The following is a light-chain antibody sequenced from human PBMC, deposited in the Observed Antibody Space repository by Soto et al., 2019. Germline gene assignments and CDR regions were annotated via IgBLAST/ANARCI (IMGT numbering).Light chain of an antibody. CDR1: SGSIASNY. V-gene: IGLV6-57*03. J-gene: IGLJ3*02. CDR2: EDN. Sequence: NFMLTQPHSVSGSPGKTVTISCTRTSGSIASNYVQWYQQRPGSAPTTVIYEDNQRPSGVPDRFSGSIDSSSNSASLTISGLKTEDEADYYCQSYDSSKEVFGGGTKVTVL. CDR3: QSYDSSKEV.